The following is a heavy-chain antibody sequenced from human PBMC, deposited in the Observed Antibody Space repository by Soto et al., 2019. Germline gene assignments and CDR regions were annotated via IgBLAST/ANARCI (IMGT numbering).Heavy chain of an antibody. V-gene: IGHV3-23*01. CDR2: IIGSGGTP. CDR3: AKHSGYDHYYDMDV. Sequence: EVQLLESGGGLVQPGGSLRLSCAASGFTFDIYAMSWVRQPPGKGLEWVSTIIGSGGTPYYADSVKGRFTISRDNSKNTLYVQMNRLRADDTAEYYCAKHSGYDHYYDMDVWGQGTTVTVSS. D-gene: IGHD5-12*01. J-gene: IGHJ6*02. CDR1: GFTFDIYA.